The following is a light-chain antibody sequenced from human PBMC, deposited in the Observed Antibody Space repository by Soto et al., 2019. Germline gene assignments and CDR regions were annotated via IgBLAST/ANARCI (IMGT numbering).Light chain of an antibody. CDR3: QQYNSYPRN. V-gene: IGKV1-16*02. J-gene: IGKJ2*02. CDR1: QGISNY. Sequence: DIQMTQSPSSLSASVGDRVTITCRASQGISNYLAWFQQRPGKAPKSLIYAASTLQPGVTSKFSGRSSRTDITLTINSLQSEDFANYYCQQYNSYPRNFGQGTSLEIK. CDR2: AAS.